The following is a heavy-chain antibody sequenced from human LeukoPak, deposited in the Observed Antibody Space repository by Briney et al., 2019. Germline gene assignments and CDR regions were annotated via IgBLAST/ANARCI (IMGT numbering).Heavy chain of an antibody. V-gene: IGHV4-59*08. CDR1: GGSISSYY. J-gene: IGHJ4*02. Sequence: PSETLSLTCTVSGGSISSYYWSWIRQPPGKGLEWIGYIYYSGSTNYNPSLKSRVTISVDTSKNQFSLKLSSVTAADTAVYYCARHGGDIVVVPAANYFDYWGQGTLVTVSS. CDR3: ARHGGDIVVVPAANYFDY. D-gene: IGHD2-2*01. CDR2: IYYSGST.